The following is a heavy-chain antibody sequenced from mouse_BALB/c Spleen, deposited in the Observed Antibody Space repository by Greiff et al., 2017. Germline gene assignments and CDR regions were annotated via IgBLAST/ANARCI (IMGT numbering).Heavy chain of an antibody. J-gene: IGHJ4*01. D-gene: IGHD3-2*01. CDR2: ISYSGST. CDR3: ARGDSSGYEDYAMDY. CDR1: GDSITSGY. Sequence: EVQLQQSGPSLVKPSQTLSLTCSVTGDSITSGYWNWIRKFPGNKLEYMGYISYSGSTYYNPSLKSRISITRDTSKNQYYLQLNSVTTEDTATYYCARGDSSGYEDYAMDYWGQGTSVTVSS. V-gene: IGHV3-8*02.